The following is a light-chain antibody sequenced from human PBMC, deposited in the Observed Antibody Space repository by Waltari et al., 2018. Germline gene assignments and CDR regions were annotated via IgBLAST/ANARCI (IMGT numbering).Light chain of an antibody. J-gene: IGLJ1*01. CDR3: CSYAGSRTFV. Sequence: QSALTQPASVSGSPGQSLTLSCTGTSSAVGGSNLVSWYQQHPGKAPKFIIYEGSKRPSGVSTRFSGSKSGNTASLTISGLQAEDEADYYCCSYAGSRTFVFGTGTKVTVL. CDR1: SSAVGGSNL. CDR2: EGS. V-gene: IGLV2-23*01.